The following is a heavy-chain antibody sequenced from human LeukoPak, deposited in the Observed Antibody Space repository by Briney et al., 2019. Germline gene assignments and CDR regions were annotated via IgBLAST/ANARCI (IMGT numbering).Heavy chain of an antibody. Sequence: ASVKVSCKASGYTFTSYGISWVRQAPGQGLEWMGWISAYNGNTNYAQKLQGRVTVTTDTSTSTAYMELRSLRSDDTAVYYCARGGLWFGELLGTFDYWGQGTLVTVSS. V-gene: IGHV1-18*01. D-gene: IGHD3-10*01. CDR3: ARGGLWFGELLGTFDY. CDR1: GYTFTSYG. CDR2: ISAYNGNT. J-gene: IGHJ4*02.